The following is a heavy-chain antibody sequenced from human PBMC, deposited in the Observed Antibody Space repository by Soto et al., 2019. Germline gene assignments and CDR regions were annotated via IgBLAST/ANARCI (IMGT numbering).Heavy chain of an antibody. CDR3: ARDSTGTAMN. D-gene: IGHD5-18*01. J-gene: IGHJ4*02. CDR1: GFTFSSYS. Sequence: EVQLVESGGGLVQPGGSLRLSCAASGFTFSSYSMNWVRQAPGKGLEWVSYISSSSSTIYYADSVKGRFTISRDNAKNSLYLQMNSLRAEDTAVYYCARDSTGTAMNWGQGTLVTVSS. CDR2: ISSSSSTI. V-gene: IGHV3-48*01.